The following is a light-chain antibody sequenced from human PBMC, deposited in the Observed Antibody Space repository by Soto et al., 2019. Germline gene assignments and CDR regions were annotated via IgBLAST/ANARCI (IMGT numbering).Light chain of an antibody. CDR3: QQYKSYPWT. Sequence: DLGMTQSPLFLPVTLGPPASISCRSNQSLVHSDGIAYFSWFQQRPGRSPRRLIYKVSNRDSGVPSRFSGSGSGTEFTLTISGLQPDDFATYHCQQYKSYPWTFGQGTKVDIK. CDR1: QSLVHSDGIAY. CDR2: KVS. V-gene: IGKV2-30*02. J-gene: IGKJ1*01.